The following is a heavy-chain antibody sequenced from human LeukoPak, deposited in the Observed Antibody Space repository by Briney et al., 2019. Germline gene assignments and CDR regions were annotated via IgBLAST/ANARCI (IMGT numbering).Heavy chain of an antibody. V-gene: IGHV1-18*01. Sequence: ASVKVSCKASGYTFTSYGISWVRQAPGQGLEWMGWISAYNGNTNYAQKLQGRVTMTRDTSISTAYMELSRLRSDDTAVYYCARELKSWDPTHWGQGTLVTVSS. D-gene: IGHD1-26*01. CDR3: ARELKSWDPTH. J-gene: IGHJ4*02. CDR2: ISAYNGNT. CDR1: GYTFTSYG.